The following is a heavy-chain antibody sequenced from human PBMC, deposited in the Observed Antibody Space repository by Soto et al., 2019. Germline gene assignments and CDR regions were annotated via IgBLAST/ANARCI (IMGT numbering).Heavy chain of an antibody. V-gene: IGHV1-18*01. Sequence: PSVKVSCKASGYTFTSYGISWVRQAPGQGLEWMGWISAYNGNTNYAQKLQGRVTMTTDTFTSTAYMELRSLRSDDTAVYYCARDFSPDGSGIPDYWGQGTLVTVSS. CDR1: GYTFTSYG. CDR3: ARDFSPDGSGIPDY. CDR2: ISAYNGNT. D-gene: IGHD3-10*01. J-gene: IGHJ4*02.